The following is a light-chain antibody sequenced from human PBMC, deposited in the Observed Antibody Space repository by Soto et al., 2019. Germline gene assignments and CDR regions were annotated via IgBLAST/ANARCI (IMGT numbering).Light chain of an antibody. CDR3: SSPAGNNNLV. Sequence: SYELTQPPSVSVAPGQTARITCGGNNIGSKSVHWYQQKPGQAPVLVVYDDSDRPSGIPERFSGSNSGNTASLTVSGLQAEDEADYYCSSPAGNNNLVFGGGTKLTVL. CDR2: DDS. J-gene: IGLJ2*01. V-gene: IGLV3-21*02. CDR1: NIGSKS.